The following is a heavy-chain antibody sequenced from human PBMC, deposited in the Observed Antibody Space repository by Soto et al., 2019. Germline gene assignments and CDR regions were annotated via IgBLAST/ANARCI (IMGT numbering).Heavy chain of an antibody. CDR1: GGSMSSYY. Sequence: SETLSLTCTVSGGSMSSYYWTWIRQPAGKGLEWIGRVYSSGGTHYNPSLKSRVTISIDTSKNQFSLRLLSVTDADTAVHFCARGQRFSDWFDPWGQGTLVTVSS. CDR2: VYSSGGT. D-gene: IGHD3-3*01. CDR3: ARGQRFSDWFDP. J-gene: IGHJ5*02. V-gene: IGHV4-4*07.